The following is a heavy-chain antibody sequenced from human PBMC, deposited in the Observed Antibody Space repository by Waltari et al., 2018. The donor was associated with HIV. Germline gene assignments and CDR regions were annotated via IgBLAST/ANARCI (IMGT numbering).Heavy chain of an antibody. Sequence: QVQLVQSGAEVKKPGASVKVSCKASGYTFTSYGISWVRQAPGQGLEWMGWISAYNGNTNYAQKLQGRVTMTTDTSTSTAYMELRSLRSDDTAVYYCATGLRFLEEEMVDLPLYYGMDVWGQGTTVTVSS. J-gene: IGHJ6*02. D-gene: IGHD3-3*01. CDR3: ATGLRFLEEEMVDLPLYYGMDV. CDR2: ISAYNGNT. CDR1: GYTFTSYG. V-gene: IGHV1-18*01.